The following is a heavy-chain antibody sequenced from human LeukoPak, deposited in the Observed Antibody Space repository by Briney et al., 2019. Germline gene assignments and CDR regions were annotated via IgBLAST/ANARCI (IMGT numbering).Heavy chain of an antibody. CDR3: ARGGYSGYDLDY. V-gene: IGHV3-9*01. Sequence: GGSLRLSCAASRFSIADYAMHWVRQAPGKGLEWVSGISWNSISIGYADSVEGRFTISRDNSKNTLYLQMNSLRAEDTAVYYCARGGYSGYDLDYWGQGTLVTVSS. D-gene: IGHD5-12*01. CDR2: ISWNSISI. J-gene: IGHJ4*02. CDR1: RFSIADYA.